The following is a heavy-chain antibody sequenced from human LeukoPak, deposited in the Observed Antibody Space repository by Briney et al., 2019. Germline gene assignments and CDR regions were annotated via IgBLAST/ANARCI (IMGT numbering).Heavy chain of an antibody. CDR3: ARDWVYKIDY. CDR2: ISHDGII. D-gene: IGHD5-24*01. V-gene: IGHV3-74*01. Sequence: GGSLRLSCAASGFTFRNYWMNWVRQAPGKGLVWVSRISHDGIISYADSVKGRFTNSRDNAKNTLTLQMNSLRVEDTAVYFCARDWVYKIDYWGRGTLVTVSS. CDR1: GFTFRNYW. J-gene: IGHJ4*02.